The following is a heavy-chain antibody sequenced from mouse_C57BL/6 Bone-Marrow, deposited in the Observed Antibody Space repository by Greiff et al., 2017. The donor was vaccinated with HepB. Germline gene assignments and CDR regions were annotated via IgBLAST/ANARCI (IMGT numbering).Heavy chain of an antibody. CDR2: IDPENGDT. CDR3: TSSVYGSSSYYYAMDY. J-gene: IGHJ4*01. Sequence: VQLQQSGAELVRPGASVKLSCTASGFNIKDDYMHWVKQRPEQGLEWIGWIDPENGDTEYASKFHGKATITADTSSNTAYLQLSSLTSEDTAFYYCTSSVYGSSSYYYAMDYWGQGTSVTVSS. D-gene: IGHD1-1*01. V-gene: IGHV14-4*01. CDR1: GFNIKDDY.